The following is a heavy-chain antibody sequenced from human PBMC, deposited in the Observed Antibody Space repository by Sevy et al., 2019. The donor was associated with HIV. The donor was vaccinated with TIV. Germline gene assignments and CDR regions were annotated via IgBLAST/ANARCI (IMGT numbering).Heavy chain of an antibody. CDR3: TRDLPPSATTVAHFDY. J-gene: IGHJ4*02. V-gene: IGHV3-48*03. D-gene: IGHD4-17*01. Sequence: GGSLRLSCAASGFIFSSYEMNWVRQAPGKGLEWVSSISQSGSSVYYSDSLKGRFTISRDKAKNSLYLQMNSLRAEDTAVYYCTRDLPPSATTVAHFDYWGQGTLVTVSS. CDR2: ISQSGSSV. CDR1: GFIFSSYE.